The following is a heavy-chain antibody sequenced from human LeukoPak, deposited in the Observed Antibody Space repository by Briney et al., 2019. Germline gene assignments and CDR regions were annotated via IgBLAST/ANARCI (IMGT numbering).Heavy chain of an antibody. CDR3: ARGVSDQS. V-gene: IGHV4-34*01. CDR1: GESFNGYY. Sequence: SETLSLTCAVYGESFNGYYWSWLRQFPGKGLEWIGEINHSGSTNYNPSLKSRVTISIDTSKNQFSLKLSSVTAADTAVYYCARGVSDQSWGQGTLVTVSS. J-gene: IGHJ5*02. CDR2: INHSGST.